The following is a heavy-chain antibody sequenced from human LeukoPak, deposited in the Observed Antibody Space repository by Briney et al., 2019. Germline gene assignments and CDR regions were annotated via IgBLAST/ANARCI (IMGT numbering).Heavy chain of an antibody. CDR3: ARDYSAAAGTP. CDR1: GFTFTGYY. CDR2: INPNSGGT. J-gene: IGHJ5*02. Sequence: ASVKVSCKASGFTFTGYYMHWVRQAPGQGLEWMGWINPNSGGTNYAQKFQGRITMTRDTSISTAYMELSRLRSDDTAVYYCARDYSAAAGTPWGQGTLVTVSS. D-gene: IGHD6-13*01. V-gene: IGHV1-2*02.